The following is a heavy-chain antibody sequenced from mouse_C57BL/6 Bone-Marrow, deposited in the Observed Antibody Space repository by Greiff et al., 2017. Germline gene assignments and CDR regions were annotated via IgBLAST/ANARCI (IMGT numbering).Heavy chain of an antibody. CDR2: IDPENGAT. CDR1: GFNIKDDY. Sequence: DVQLQESGAELVRPGASVKLSCTASGFNIKDDYMHWVKQRPEQGLEWIGWIDPENGATEYASKFPGKATITADTSSNTAYLQLSSLTSEDPAVYYCTTFYDDYGGPPYWYFDVWGTGTTVTVSS. J-gene: IGHJ1*03. D-gene: IGHD2-4*01. V-gene: IGHV14-4*01. CDR3: TTFYDDYGGPPYWYFDV.